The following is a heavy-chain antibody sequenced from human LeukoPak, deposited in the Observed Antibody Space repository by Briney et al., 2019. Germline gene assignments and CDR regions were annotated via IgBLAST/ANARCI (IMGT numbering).Heavy chain of an antibody. Sequence: PGGSLRLSCVGSGFTFSSYWMGWVRQAPGKGPEWVANIKKDGTEKHYVDSVKGRFTISRDNSKNSLYLQMNSLRAEDTAVYYCARVGSGGSCYDYWDQGTLVTVSS. D-gene: IGHD2-15*01. CDR2: IKKDGTEK. V-gene: IGHV3-7*02. CDR1: GFTFSSYW. CDR3: ARVGSGGSCYDY. J-gene: IGHJ4*02.